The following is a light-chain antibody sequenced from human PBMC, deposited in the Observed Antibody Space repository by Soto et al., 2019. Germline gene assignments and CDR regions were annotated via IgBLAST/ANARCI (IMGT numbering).Light chain of an antibody. Sequence: EIVMTQSPATLSVSPGERATLSCRASQSVSSNLAWYQQKPGQAPRLLIYGASTRATRIPARFSGSGSGTEFTLTISSLQSADFAVYFCQQYNNWPPTFGQGTQVEIK. CDR2: GAS. CDR1: QSVSSN. CDR3: QQYNNWPPT. J-gene: IGKJ1*01. V-gene: IGKV3-15*01.